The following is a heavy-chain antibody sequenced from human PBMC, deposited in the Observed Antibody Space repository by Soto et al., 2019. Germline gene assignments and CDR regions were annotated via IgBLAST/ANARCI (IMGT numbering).Heavy chain of an antibody. V-gene: IGHV1-8*01. Sequence: ASVKVSCKSSGYTFTSYDVNWVRQATGQGLEWMGWMNPNSGDTASAQKFQDRVTMTRDTSIGTAYMELSNLRSEDTAVYYCARGRLNSGWYLVSWGQGTLVTVSS. CDR1: GYTFTSYD. J-gene: IGHJ4*02. CDR3: ARGRLNSGWYLVS. CDR2: MNPNSGDT. D-gene: IGHD6-19*01.